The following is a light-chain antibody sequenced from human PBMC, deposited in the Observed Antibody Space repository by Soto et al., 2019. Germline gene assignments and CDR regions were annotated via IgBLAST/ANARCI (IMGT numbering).Light chain of an antibody. CDR2: TVS. V-gene: IGKV1D-16*01. Sequence: IHMTQSPPSVSASVGDRVPIPCRASQDISTWLAWYQQKTGKAPKTLIYTVSTLESGVPSRFSGSGSGTELYLTISRLEPEDFATYYCQQCYSYPLTCGQGTRLDIK. CDR1: QDISTW. J-gene: IGKJ5*01. CDR3: QQCYSYPLT.